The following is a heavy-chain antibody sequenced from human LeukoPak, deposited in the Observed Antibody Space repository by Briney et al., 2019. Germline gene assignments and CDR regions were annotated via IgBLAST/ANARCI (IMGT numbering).Heavy chain of an antibody. J-gene: IGHJ4*02. Sequence: PGGSLRLSCAASGFTFSTYTMSWVRQAPGKGLEWVSAISGSGGSTYHADTVKGRFTISRDNSENTLYVQMNSLRAEDTVVYYCAKDNSYGNFDYWGQGTLVTVSS. CDR3: AKDNSYGNFDY. CDR2: ISGSGGST. D-gene: IGHD5-18*01. V-gene: IGHV3-23*01. CDR1: GFTFSTYT.